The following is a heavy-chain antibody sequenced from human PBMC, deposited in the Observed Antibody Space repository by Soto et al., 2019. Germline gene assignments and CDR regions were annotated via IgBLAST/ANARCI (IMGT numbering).Heavy chain of an antibody. CDR3: ARGQGAAIGDYYYHGMHV. D-gene: IGHD2-2*02. CDR1: GFIFSGSA. Sequence: EVQLVESGGSLVQPGGSLKLSCAASGFIFSGSAIHWVRQASGKGLEWVGRIRSRANNFATSSAASVKGRFTFSRDDSKNTAYLQMNTLKPDDTAVYYCARGQGAAIGDYYYHGMHVWGQGTTVTVSS. J-gene: IGHJ6*02. CDR2: IRSRANNFAT. V-gene: IGHV3-73*02.